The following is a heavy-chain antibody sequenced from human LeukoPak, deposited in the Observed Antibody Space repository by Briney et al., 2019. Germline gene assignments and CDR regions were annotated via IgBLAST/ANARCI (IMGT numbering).Heavy chain of an antibody. CDR1: GGSISSSSYY. V-gene: IGHV4-39*01. J-gene: IGHJ6*03. D-gene: IGHD2-21*02. CDR2: IYYSGST. Sequence: PPETLFPACTVSGGSISSSSYYWGWIRQPPGKGLEWIGSIYYSGSTYYNPSLKSRVTISVDTSKNQFSLKLSSVTAADTAVYYCARQTAYCGGDCYSADMDVWGKGTTATVSS. CDR3: ARQTAYCGGDCYSADMDV.